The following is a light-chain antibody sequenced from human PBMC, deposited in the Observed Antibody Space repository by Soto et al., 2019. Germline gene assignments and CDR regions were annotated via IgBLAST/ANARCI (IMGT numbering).Light chain of an antibody. J-gene: IGLJ1*01. CDR3: CSYAGSYTYV. V-gene: IGLV2-11*01. Sequence: QSVLTQPRSVSGSPGQSVTISCTGTSSDVGGHNYVSWYQQHPGKAPKLMISSVSKRPSGVPDRFSGSKSGSTASLTISGLQAEDEADYYCCSYAGSYTYVFGSGTKVAVL. CDR1: SSDVGGHNY. CDR2: SVS.